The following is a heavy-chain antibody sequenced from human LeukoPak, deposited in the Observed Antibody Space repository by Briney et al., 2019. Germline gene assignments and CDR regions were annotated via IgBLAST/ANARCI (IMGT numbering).Heavy chain of an antibody. D-gene: IGHD3-22*01. V-gene: IGHV3-23*01. Sequence: GGSLRLSCAASGFTFSSYALSWVRQAPGKGLEWVSIICGSGDTTYYGDSVKGRFTISRDNSKNTLYLQMNSLRAEDTAVYFCAKALYYYDSSVVTAIDHWGQGTVVTVSS. J-gene: IGHJ4*02. CDR1: GFTFSSYA. CDR2: ICGSGDTT. CDR3: AKALYYYDSSVVTAIDH.